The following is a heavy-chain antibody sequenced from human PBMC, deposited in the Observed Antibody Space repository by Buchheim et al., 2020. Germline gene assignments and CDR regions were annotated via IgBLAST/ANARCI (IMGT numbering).Heavy chain of an antibody. V-gene: IGHV3-21*01. CDR3: ARGTYYYDSSGYYDLDY. D-gene: IGHD3-22*01. Sequence: EVQLVESGGGLVQPGGSLRLSCAASGFTFSTHWMHWVRQAPGEGLVWVSSISSSSSYIYYADSVKGRFTISRDNAKNSLYLQMNSLRAEDTAVYYCARGTYYYDSSGYYDLDYWGQGTL. CDR1: GFTFSTHW. J-gene: IGHJ4*02. CDR2: ISSSSSYI.